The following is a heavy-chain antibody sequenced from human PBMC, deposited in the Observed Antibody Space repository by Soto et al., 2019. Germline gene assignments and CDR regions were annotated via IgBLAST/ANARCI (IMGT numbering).Heavy chain of an antibody. V-gene: IGHV4-39*01. J-gene: IGHJ6*03. CDR3: ARQQYCGSSTCYDSLYYQYMDV. Sequence: SETLSLTCSVFGDSIRSAHYFWGWVRQPPGKGLEWIGSIYHSGATFCDPYLRSRVTLSVDTTNNQFSLRLSSVTAADTAVYFCARQQYCGSSTCYDSLYYQYMDVWGKGTMVTVSS. D-gene: IGHD2-2*01. CDR1: GDSIRSAHYF. CDR2: IYHSGAT.